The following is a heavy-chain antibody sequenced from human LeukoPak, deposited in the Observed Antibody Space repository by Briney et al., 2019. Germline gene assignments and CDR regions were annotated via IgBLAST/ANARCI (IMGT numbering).Heavy chain of an antibody. D-gene: IGHD4-17*01. CDR3: ARDWGTDDGDYGGNWYFDL. CDR1: GGSISGGGYY. V-gene: IGHV4-31*03. J-gene: IGHJ2*01. Sequence: PSQTLSLTCTVSGGSISGGGYYWSWIRQHPGKGLEWIGYIYYSGSTYYNPSLKSRVTISVDTSKNQFSLKLSSVTAADTAVYYCARDWGTDDGDYGGNWYFDLWGRGTLVTVSS. CDR2: IYYSGST.